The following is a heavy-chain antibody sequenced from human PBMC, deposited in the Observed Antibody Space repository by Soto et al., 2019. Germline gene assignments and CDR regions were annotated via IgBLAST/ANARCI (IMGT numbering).Heavy chain of an antibody. CDR3: AREIERLLGY. V-gene: IGHV3-30*04. Sequence: QMQLVESRGGVVQPGRSLRLSCAASGFAFSSYAMHWVRQAPGKGLEWVAVISYDGRNKYYADSVKGRFTISRDNSKNTLYLQMNSLRAEDTAVYYCAREIERLLGYWGQGTLVTVSS. CDR2: ISYDGRNK. D-gene: IGHD3-3*01. CDR1: GFAFSSYA. J-gene: IGHJ4*02.